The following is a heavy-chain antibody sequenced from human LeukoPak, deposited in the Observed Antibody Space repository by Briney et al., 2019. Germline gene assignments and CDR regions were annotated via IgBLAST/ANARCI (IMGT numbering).Heavy chain of an antibody. CDR2: ISSSSSTV. CDR3: ARAQTYYGSGSYLY. Sequence: PGVSLRLSCVASGFTFSNYNMNWVREAPGKGLEWVSYISSSSSTVYYADSLKGRFTISRDNAKNSLYLQMNSLRDEDTAVYYCARAQTYYGSGSYLYWGQGTLVTVSS. J-gene: IGHJ4*02. V-gene: IGHV3-48*02. D-gene: IGHD3-10*01. CDR1: GFTFSNYN.